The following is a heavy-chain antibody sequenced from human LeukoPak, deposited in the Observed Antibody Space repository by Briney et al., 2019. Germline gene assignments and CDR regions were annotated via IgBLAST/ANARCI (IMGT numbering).Heavy chain of an antibody. CDR1: GFTFSSYG. CDR2: IWYDGGNQ. D-gene: IGHD3-9*01. V-gene: IGHV3-33*01. CDR3: ARQHNDLLTGYGLDTGWFDP. Sequence: GGSLRLSCAASGFTFSSYGMHWVRQAPGKGLEWVAVIWYDGGNQYYADSVKGRFTISRDNSMNTLYLQMNSLRAEDTAVYYCARQHNDLLTGYGLDTGWFDPWGQGTLVTVSS. J-gene: IGHJ5*02.